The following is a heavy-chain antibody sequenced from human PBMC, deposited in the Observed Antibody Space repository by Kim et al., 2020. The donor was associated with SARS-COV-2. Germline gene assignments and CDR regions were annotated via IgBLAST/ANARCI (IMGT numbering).Heavy chain of an antibody. CDR1: GFTFSSNY. V-gene: IGHV3-53*04. Sequence: GGSLRLSCAASGFTFSSNYMSWVRQAPGKGLEWVSVIYSGGSTYYTDSVKGRFTISRHNSKNTLYLQMSSLRAEDTAVYYCARDRGYSDGSLLDCGMDVWGQGTTVTVSS. J-gene: IGHJ6*02. CDR2: IYSGGST. D-gene: IGHD5-18*01. CDR3: ARDRGYSDGSLLDCGMDV.